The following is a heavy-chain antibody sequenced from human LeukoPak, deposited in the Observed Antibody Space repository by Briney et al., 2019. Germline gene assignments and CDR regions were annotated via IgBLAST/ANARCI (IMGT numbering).Heavy chain of an antibody. CDR2: FDPEDGET. V-gene: IGHV1-24*01. CDR1: GYTLTELS. Sequence: ASVTVSFKVSGYTLTELSMHWVRQAPGKGREWMGGFDPEDGETIYAQKFQGRVTMTEDTSTDTAYMELSSLRSEDTAVYYCATSPRSSVSLFDPWGQGTLVTVSS. J-gene: IGHJ5*02. CDR3: ATSPRSSVSLFDP. D-gene: IGHD1-26*01.